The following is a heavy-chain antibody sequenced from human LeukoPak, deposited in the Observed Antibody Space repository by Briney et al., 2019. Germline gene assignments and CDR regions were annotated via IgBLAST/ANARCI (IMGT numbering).Heavy chain of an antibody. V-gene: IGHV3-23*01. CDR3: AKDGSWGDYYFYFYMDV. CDR1: GFTFSSYE. D-gene: IGHD3-16*01. Sequence: GGSLRLSCAASGFTFSSYEMNWVRQALGKGLEWVSGISGSGYYTYYADSVKGRFTISRDNSKNTLYIQMNSLRTEDTAVYYCAKDGSWGDYYFYFYMDVWGKGTTVTVSS. J-gene: IGHJ6*03. CDR2: ISGSGYYT.